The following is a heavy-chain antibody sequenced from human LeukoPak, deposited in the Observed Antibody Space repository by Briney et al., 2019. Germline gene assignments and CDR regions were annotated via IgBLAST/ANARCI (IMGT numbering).Heavy chain of an antibody. J-gene: IGHJ4*02. CDR1: AGAITSYY. D-gene: IGHD3-22*01. CDR2: MYYSGST. CDR3: AAYDSSGYAFRY. Sequence: SETLSLTCTVSAGAITSYYWSWIRQPPGKGLEWIGYMYYSGSTNYNPFLKSRVTISVDTSKNQFSLKLSSVTAADTAVYYCAAYDSSGYAFRYWGQGTLVTVSA. V-gene: IGHV4-59*01.